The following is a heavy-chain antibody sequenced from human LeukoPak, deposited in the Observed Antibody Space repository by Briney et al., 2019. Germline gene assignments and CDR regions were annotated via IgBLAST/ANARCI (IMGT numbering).Heavy chain of an antibody. D-gene: IGHD6-13*01. CDR3: ARDGRIAAAGTAYYFDY. CDR2: IIPIFGTA. J-gene: IGHJ4*02. V-gene: IGHV1-69*01. CDR1: GGTFSSYA. Sequence: SVKVSCKACGGTFSSYAISWVRQAPGQGLEWMGGIIPIFGTANYAQKFQGRVAITADESTSTAYMELSSLRSEDTAVYYCARDGRIAAAGTAYYFDYWGQGTLVTVSS.